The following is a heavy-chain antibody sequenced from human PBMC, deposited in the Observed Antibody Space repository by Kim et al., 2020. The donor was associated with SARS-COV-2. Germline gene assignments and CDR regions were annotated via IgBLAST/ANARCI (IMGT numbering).Heavy chain of an antibody. D-gene: IGHD6-25*01. Sequence: EQKFQGRVTMTRDTSISTAYMELRGLRSDDTAVYDCAREGSVDYYGMDVWGQGTTVTVSS. CDR3: AREGSVDYYGMDV. V-gene: IGHV1-2*02. J-gene: IGHJ6*02.